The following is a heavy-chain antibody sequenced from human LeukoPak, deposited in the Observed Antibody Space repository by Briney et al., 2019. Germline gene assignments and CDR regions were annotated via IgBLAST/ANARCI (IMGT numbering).Heavy chain of an antibody. CDR3: ASGNSHAFDI. CDR1: GFTFSSYA. J-gene: IGHJ3*02. CDR2: ISGSGGST. Sequence: HPGGSLRLSCAASGFTFSSYAMSWVRQAPGKGLEWVSAISGSGGSTYYADSVKGRFTISRDDAKNTLYLQMNSLRVEDTAVYYCASGNSHAFDIWGQGTMVTGSS. V-gene: IGHV3-23*01. D-gene: IGHD1-7*01.